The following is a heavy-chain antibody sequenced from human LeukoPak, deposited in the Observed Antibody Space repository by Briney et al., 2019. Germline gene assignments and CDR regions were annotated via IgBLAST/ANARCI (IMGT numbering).Heavy chain of an antibody. CDR3: ARDTFGELSETFDP. D-gene: IGHD3-10*01. J-gene: IGHJ5*02. V-gene: IGHV3-74*01. CDR2: INSDGSSA. CDR1: GFTFSSYA. Sequence: GGSLRLSCAASGFTFSSYAMRWVRQAPGKGLVWVSRINSDGSSASYADSVKGRFTISRDNAKNTLYLQMNSLRAEDTAVYYCARDTFGELSETFDPWGQGTLVTVSS.